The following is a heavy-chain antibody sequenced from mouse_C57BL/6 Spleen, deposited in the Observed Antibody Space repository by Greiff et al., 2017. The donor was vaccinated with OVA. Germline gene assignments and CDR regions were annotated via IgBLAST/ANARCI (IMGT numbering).Heavy chain of an antibody. CDR2: IYWDDDK. D-gene: IGHD1-1*01. Sequence: ESGPGILQSSQTLSLTCSFSGFSLSTSGMGVSWIRQPSGKGLEWLAHIYWDDDKRYNPSLKSRLTISKDTSRNPVFLKITSVDTADTATYYCARSITTVVAYYFDYWGQGTTLTVSS. J-gene: IGHJ2*01. V-gene: IGHV8-12*01. CDR1: GFSLSTSGMG. CDR3: ARSITTVVAYYFDY.